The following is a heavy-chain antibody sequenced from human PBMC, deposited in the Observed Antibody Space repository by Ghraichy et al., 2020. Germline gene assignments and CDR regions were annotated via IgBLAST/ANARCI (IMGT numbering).Heavy chain of an antibody. CDR2: ISGSGGST. CDR1: GFTFSSYA. V-gene: IGHV3-23*01. Sequence: GGSLILSCAASGFTFSSYAMSWVRQAPGKGLEWVSAISGSGGSTYYADSVKGRFTISRDNSKNTLYLQMNSLRAEDTAVYYCAKGSHYYDSSGYYSLYYFDYWGQGTLVTVSS. CDR3: AKGSHYYDSSGYYSLYYFDY. J-gene: IGHJ4*02. D-gene: IGHD3-22*01.